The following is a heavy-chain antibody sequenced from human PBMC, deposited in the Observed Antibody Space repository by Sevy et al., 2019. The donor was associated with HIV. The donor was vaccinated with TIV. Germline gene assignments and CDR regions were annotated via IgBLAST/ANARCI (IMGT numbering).Heavy chain of an antibody. CDR3: AKDNRPATMSNSSYYYYYGMDV. D-gene: IGHD6-6*01. V-gene: IGHV3-9*01. J-gene: IGHJ6*02. CDR2: ISWNSVSL. CDR1: GFSFGDYA. Sequence: SLKISCAASGFSFGDYAMHWVRQAPGKGLEWVSGISWNSVSLDYADSVKGRFTISRDNAKISLFLQMNRLRSEDTALYYCAKDNRPATMSNSSYYYYYGMDVWGQGTTVTVSS.